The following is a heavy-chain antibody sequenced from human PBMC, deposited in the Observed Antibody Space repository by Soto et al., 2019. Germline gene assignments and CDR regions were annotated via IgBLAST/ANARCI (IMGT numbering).Heavy chain of an antibody. Sequence: SETLSLTCTVSGGSISSYYWSWIRQPPGKGLEWIGYIYYSGSTNYNPSLKSRVTISVDTSKNQFSLKLSSVTAADTAVYYCARHRFYGSGSYLTDYYYYYMDVWGKGTTVTVSS. CDR2: IYYSGST. CDR1: GGSISSYY. D-gene: IGHD3-10*01. J-gene: IGHJ6*03. V-gene: IGHV4-59*08. CDR3: ARHRFYGSGSYLTDYYYYYMDV.